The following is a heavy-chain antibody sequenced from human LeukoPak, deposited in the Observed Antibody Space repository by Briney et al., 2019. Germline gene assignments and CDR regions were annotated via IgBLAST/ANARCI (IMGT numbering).Heavy chain of an antibody. CDR2: TYYRSKWNN. CDR3: ARDLCSGGSCYCRFDY. V-gene: IGHV6-1*01. Sequence: QTLSLTCAISGDTVSSNIAAWNWIRPSPSRGLEWLGRTYYRSKWNNDYAVSVKSRISINPDTSKNQFSLQLNSVTPEDTAVYYGARDLCSGGSCYCRFDYWGQGTLVTVPS. CDR1: GDTVSSNIAA. J-gene: IGHJ4*02. D-gene: IGHD2-15*01.